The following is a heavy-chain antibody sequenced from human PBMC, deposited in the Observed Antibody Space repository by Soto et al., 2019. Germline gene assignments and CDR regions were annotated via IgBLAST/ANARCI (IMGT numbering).Heavy chain of an antibody. D-gene: IGHD2-15*01. Sequence: ASVKVSCKASGYTLTSYYMHWVRQAPGQGLEWMGIINPSGGSTSYAQKFQGRVTMTRDTSTSTVSMELSSLRSDDTAVYYCVRGDYCSGGNCSSEPMSWGQGSLVTVSS. J-gene: IGHJ1*01. CDR1: GYTLTSYY. CDR3: VRGDYCSGGNCSSEPMS. V-gene: IGHV1-46*01. CDR2: INPSGGST.